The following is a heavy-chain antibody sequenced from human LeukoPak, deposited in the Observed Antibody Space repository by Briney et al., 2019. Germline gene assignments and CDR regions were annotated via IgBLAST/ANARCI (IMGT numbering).Heavy chain of an antibody. J-gene: IGHJ4*02. Sequence: GGSLRLSCAASGFTFSSYAMSWVRQAPGKGLEWDSAISGSGGSTYYADSVKGRFTISRDNSKNTLYLQMNSLRAEDTAVYYCAKKKDFGVVTPFDYWGQGTLVTVSS. CDR3: AKKKDFGVVTPFDY. D-gene: IGHD3-3*01. CDR1: GFTFSSYA. CDR2: ISGSGGST. V-gene: IGHV3-23*01.